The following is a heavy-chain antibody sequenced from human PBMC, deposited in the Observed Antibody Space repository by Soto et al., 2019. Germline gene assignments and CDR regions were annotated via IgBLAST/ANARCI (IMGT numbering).Heavy chain of an antibody. J-gene: IGHJ4*02. Sequence: SETLSLTCTVSGGSISSYYWSLIRQPPGKGLEWIGYIYYSGSTNYNPSLKSRVTISVDTSKNQFSLKLSSVTAADTAVYYCARATYYYDSSGEFDYWGQGTLVTVSS. CDR3: ARATYYYDSSGEFDY. D-gene: IGHD3-22*01. V-gene: IGHV4-59*01. CDR1: GGSISSYY. CDR2: IYYSGST.